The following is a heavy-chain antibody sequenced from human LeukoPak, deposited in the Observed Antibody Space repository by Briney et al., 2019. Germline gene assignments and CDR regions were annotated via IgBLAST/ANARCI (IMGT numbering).Heavy chain of an antibody. J-gene: IGHJ5*02. CDR3: ARGQGATVPQVGKNWFDP. Sequence: PGGSLRLSCAASGFTFSSYAMSWVRQAPGKGLEWVAVISYDGSNKYYADSVKGRFTISRDNSKNTLYLQMNSLRAEDTAVYYCARGQGATVPQVGKNWFDPWGQGTRVTVSS. D-gene: IGHD1-26*01. V-gene: IGHV3-30*04. CDR2: ISYDGSNK. CDR1: GFTFSSYA.